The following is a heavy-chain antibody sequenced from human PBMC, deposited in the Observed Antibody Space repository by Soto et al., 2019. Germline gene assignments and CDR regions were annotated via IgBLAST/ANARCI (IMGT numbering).Heavy chain of an antibody. V-gene: IGHV3-21*06. Sequence: TGGSLRLSCAASGFTFTRYSMNWVRQAPGKGLEWVSSISSTTNYIYYGDSMKGRFTISRDNAKNSLYLEMNSLRAEDTAVYYCARESEDLTSNFDYWGQGTLVTVSS. CDR1: GFTFTRYS. CDR3: ARESEDLTSNFDY. J-gene: IGHJ4*02. CDR2: ISSTTNYI.